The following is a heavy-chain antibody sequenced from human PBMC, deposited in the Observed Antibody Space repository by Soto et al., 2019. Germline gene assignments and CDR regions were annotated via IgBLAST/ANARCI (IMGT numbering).Heavy chain of an antibody. V-gene: IGHV3-21*06. Sequence: TGGSLRLSCAASGFTFTRYSMNWVRQAPGKGLEWVSSISSTTNYIYYGDSMKGRFTISRDNAKNSLYLEMNSLRAEDTAVYYCARESEDLTSNFDYWGQGTLVTVSS. CDR1: GFTFTRYS. CDR3: ARESEDLTSNFDY. J-gene: IGHJ4*02. CDR2: ISSTTNYI.